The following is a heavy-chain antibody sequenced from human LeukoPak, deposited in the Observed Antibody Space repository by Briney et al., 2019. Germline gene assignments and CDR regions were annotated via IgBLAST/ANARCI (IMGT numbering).Heavy chain of an antibody. CDR2: FDPEDGET. Sequence: ASVKVSCKVSGYTLTELSMHWVRQAPRKGLEWMGGFDPEDGETIYARKFQGRVTMTEDTSTDTAYMELSSLRSEDTAVYYCAARTTYYYDFWSGYNLDYWGQGTLVTVSS. CDR1: GYTLTELS. CDR3: AARTTYYYDFWSGYNLDY. V-gene: IGHV1-24*01. J-gene: IGHJ4*02. D-gene: IGHD3-3*01.